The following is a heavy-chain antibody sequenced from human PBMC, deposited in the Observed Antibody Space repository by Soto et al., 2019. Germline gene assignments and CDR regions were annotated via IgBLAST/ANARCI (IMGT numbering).Heavy chain of an antibody. CDR2: ISFSSTTI. J-gene: IGHJ5*02. D-gene: IGHD2-8*01. Sequence: QLVESGGGLVQPGGSLGLSCAASGFAFSTYSMNWVRQAPGKGLEWVSYISFSSTTIFYADSVRGRFTISRDNAKNSLYLQMNTLRDEDTAVYYCARDNGMAGSFDPWGQGTLVTVSS. V-gene: IGHV3-48*02. CDR1: GFAFSTYS. CDR3: ARDNGMAGSFDP.